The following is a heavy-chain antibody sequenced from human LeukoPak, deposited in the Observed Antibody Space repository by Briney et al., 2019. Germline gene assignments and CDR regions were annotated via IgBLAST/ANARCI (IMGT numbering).Heavy chain of an antibody. D-gene: IGHD3-22*01. J-gene: IGHJ6*03. V-gene: IGHV4-59*07. CDR2: HYDNGDN. CDR3: ARLSDYDVDTSHYMDV. Sequence: SHTLALPCTVSGAPLSVYFWTWIRQPPAKALEGIVDHYDNGDNKYHSSFTGRVSIYVDVSKNQFSLKLTSVLAADTDDYLCARLSDYDVDTSHYMDVWGKGTTVTVSS. CDR1: GAPLSVYF.